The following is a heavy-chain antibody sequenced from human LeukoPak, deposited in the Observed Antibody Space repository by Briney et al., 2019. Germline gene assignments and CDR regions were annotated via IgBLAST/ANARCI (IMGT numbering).Heavy chain of an antibody. CDR3: ARDRIMITFGGVIGQEFDP. Sequence: GGSLRLSCAASGFTFSSYAMHWVRQAPGKGLEWVAVISYDGSNKYYADSVKGRFTISRDNSKNTLYLQMNSLRAEDTAVYYCARDRIMITFGGVIGQEFDPWGQGTLVTVSS. CDR2: ISYDGSNK. J-gene: IGHJ5*02. V-gene: IGHV3-30-3*01. D-gene: IGHD3-16*02. CDR1: GFTFSSYA.